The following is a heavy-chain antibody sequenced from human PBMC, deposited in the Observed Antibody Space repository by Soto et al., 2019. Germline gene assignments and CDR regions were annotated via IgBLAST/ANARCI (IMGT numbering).Heavy chain of an antibody. CDR1: GYIFTSYN. V-gene: IGHV1-8*02. CDR2: VNPYNGHT. D-gene: IGHD2-2*01. J-gene: IGHJ4*01. CDR3: ARGMPYCSSTSFYFYPYFDY. Sequence: ASVKVSCKASGYIFTSYNINWVRQAAGHGLEWMGWVNPYNGHTVYAQKLQGRVTMTTDTSTSTAHMELSSLRSADTAVYYCARGMPYCSSTSFYFYPYFDYRG.